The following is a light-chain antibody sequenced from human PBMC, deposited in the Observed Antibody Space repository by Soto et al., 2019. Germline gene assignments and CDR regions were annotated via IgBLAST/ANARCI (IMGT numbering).Light chain of an antibody. CDR2: DNS. V-gene: IGLV1-40*01. J-gene: IGLJ3*02. CDR3: QSSDSSLSGWV. CDR1: SSNIGAGYN. Sequence: QSVLTQPPSVSGAPGQRVTISCTGSSSNIGAGYNVHWYQQLPGTAPKLLIYDNSNRPSGVPDRFSGSKSGTSASLAITGLQAGDEADYYCQSSDSSLSGWVFGGGTQLTVL.